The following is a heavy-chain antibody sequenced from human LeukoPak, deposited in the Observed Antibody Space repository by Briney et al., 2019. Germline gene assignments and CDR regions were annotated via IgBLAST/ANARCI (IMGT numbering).Heavy chain of an antibody. Sequence: PSETLSLTCAVSVYSISSGYYWGWIRQPPGKGLEGIGSIYHSGSTYYNPSLKSRVTISVDTSKNQFSLKLSSVTAADTVVYYCATDQSPTYYDFWSGYSASIWGQGTMVTVSS. V-gene: IGHV4-38-2*02. J-gene: IGHJ3*02. CDR2: IYHSGST. CDR3: ATDQSPTYYDFWSGYSASI. CDR1: VYSISSGYY. D-gene: IGHD3-3*01.